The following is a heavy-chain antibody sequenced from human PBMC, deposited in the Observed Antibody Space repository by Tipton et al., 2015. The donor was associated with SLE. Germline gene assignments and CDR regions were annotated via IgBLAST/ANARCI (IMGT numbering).Heavy chain of an antibody. D-gene: IGHD4-11*01. V-gene: IGHV3-23*01. Sequence: GSLRLSCATSGFTFASYGMSWVRQAPGKGLEWVSSLSNSGGSTYHADSVKGRFTISRDNSKNTLYLQMNSLRAEDTAVYYCARVWMYSNYDFDSWGQGTLVTVSS. CDR1: GFTFASYG. CDR2: LSNSGGST. J-gene: IGHJ4*02. CDR3: ARVWMYSNYDFDS.